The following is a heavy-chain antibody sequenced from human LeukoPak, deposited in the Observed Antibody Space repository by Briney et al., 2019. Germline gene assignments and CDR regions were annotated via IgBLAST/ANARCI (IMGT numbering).Heavy chain of an antibody. V-gene: IGHV3-23*01. D-gene: IGHD5-12*01. J-gene: IGHJ4*02. CDR3: AKVSMATRGFDY. CDR1: GFTFSSYA. Sequence: GGSLRLSCAASGFTFSSYAMSWVRQAPGKGLEWVSAISGTGGRTYYADSVKGRFTISRDNSRNTLYLQMNSLRAEDTAVYYCAKVSMATRGFDYWGQGTLVTVSS. CDR2: ISGTGGRT.